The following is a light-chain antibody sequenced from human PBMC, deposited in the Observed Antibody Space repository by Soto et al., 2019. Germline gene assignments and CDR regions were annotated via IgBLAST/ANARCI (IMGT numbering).Light chain of an antibody. V-gene: IGLV2-14*01. CDR2: DVT. CDR3: SSYTSSNTHV. Sequence: QSALTQPASVSGSPGQSITISCTGTSSDVGGYNYVSWYQQEPGKAPKLMIYDVTNRPSGVSNRFSGSKSGNTASLTISGLQAEDEADYYCSSYTSSNTHVLGTGTKLTVL. J-gene: IGLJ1*01. CDR1: SSDVGGYNY.